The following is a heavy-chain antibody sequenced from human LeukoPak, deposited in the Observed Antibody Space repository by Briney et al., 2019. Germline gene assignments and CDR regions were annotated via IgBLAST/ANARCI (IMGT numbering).Heavy chain of an antibody. D-gene: IGHD4-17*01. CDR1: GYTFTGYY. J-gene: IGHJ4*02. V-gene: IGHV1-2*04. CDR2: INPNSGGT. Sequence: ASVKVSCKASGYTFTGYYMHWVRQAPGQGLEWIGWINPNSGGTNYAQKFQGWVTMTRDTSISTAYMELSRLRSDDTAVYYCARASPSDYGDSPFDYWGQGTLVTVSS. CDR3: ARASPSDYGDSPFDY.